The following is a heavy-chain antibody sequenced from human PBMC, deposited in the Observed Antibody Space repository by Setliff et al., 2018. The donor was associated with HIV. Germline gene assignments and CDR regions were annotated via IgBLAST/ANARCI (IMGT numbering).Heavy chain of an antibody. V-gene: IGHV1-46*01. D-gene: IGHD3-22*01. CDR1: GYTSTNYY. J-gene: IGHJ3*02. CDR3: ARCYYDSSGPTDAFDI. CDR2: INPSGGRT. Sequence: GASVKVSCKASGYTSTNYYIHWVRQAPGQGLEWMGLINPSGGRTSYAQKFQGRLTMTRDTSRSTVYMELSILRSEDTAVYYCARCYYDSSGPTDAFDIWGQGTVVTVSS.